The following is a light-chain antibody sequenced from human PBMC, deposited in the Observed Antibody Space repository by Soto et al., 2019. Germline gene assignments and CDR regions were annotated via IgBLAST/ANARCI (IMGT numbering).Light chain of an antibody. V-gene: IGKV3-11*01. CDR1: QSVSTS. CDR3: QVGDIGPS. J-gene: IGKJ1*01. CDR2: DAS. Sequence: IVLTQSPVTLALSPGERAVLSCRASQSVSTSLAWYQHKPGQAPRLFIYDASKRAPGVPARFSGSGSGTDFTRTISSLEPEDFAVYFCQVGDIGPSFGQGTKVEL.